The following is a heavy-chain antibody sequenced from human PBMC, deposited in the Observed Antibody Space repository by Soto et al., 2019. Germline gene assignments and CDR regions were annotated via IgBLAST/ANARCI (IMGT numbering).Heavy chain of an antibody. CDR2: IIPILGIA. V-gene: IGHV1-69*02. CDR3: ARAGPWGGKHDLIYRFKHFDY. D-gene: IGHD3-3*01. Sequence: GASVKVSCKASGGTFSSYTISWVRQAPGQGLEWMGRIIPILGIANYAQKFQGRVTITADKSTSTAYMELSSLRSEDTAVYYCARAGPWGGKHDLIYRFKHFDYWGQGTLVTAPQ. CDR1: GGTFSSYT. J-gene: IGHJ4*02.